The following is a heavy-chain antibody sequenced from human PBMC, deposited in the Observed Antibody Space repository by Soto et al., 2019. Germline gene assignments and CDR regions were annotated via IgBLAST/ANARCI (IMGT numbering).Heavy chain of an antibody. J-gene: IGHJ4*02. D-gene: IGHD3-16*01. CDR1: GFTFSSYS. V-gene: IGHV3-48*01. CDR3: ARVSVTTLGDPFDY. CDR2: ISSSSSTI. Sequence: EVQLVESGGGLVQPGGSLRLSCAASGFTFSSYSMNWVRQAPGKGLEWVSYISSSSSTIYYADSVKGRFTISRDNAKNSLYLQMNSLRAEDTAVYYCARVSVTTLGDPFDYWCQGTLVTVSS.